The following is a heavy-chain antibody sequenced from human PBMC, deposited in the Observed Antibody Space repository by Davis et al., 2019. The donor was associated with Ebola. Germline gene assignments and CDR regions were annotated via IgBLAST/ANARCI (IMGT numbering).Heavy chain of an antibody. V-gene: IGHV3-23*01. D-gene: IGHD6-25*01. Sequence: PGGSLRLSCAASGFTVSSNYMSWVRQAPGKGLEWVSAISDSGGSTYYADSVKGRFTISRDNSKNTLYLQMNSLRAEDTAVYYCAISQRTWDMEYWGQGTLVTVSS. CDR2: ISDSGGST. J-gene: IGHJ4*02. CDR3: AISQRTWDMEY. CDR1: GFTVSSNY.